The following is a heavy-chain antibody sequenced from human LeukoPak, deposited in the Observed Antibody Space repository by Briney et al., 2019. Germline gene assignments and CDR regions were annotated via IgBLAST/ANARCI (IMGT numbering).Heavy chain of an antibody. D-gene: IGHD6-19*01. CDR1: GGSMRSYY. J-gene: IGHJ5*02. Sequence: SETLSLTCSVSGGSMRSYYWTWIRQPAGKGLEWIGRIYISGRTDYNPSLRSRVTMSIDTFRNQFSLELTSVTAADTAVYYCARAPEFSSGWLFDLWGQGTLITVST. CDR2: IYISGRT. CDR3: ARAPEFSSGWLFDL. V-gene: IGHV4-4*07.